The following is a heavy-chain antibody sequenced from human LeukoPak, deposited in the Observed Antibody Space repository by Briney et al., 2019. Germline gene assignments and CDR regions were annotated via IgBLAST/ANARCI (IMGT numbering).Heavy chain of an antibody. Sequence: PGGSLRLSCAASGFTFSSYAMSWVRQAPGKGLEWVSAISGSGGSTYYADSVKGRFTISRDNSKNTLYLQMNSLRTEDTAVYYCAKDYRGPGAFDIWGQGTMVNVSS. V-gene: IGHV3-23*01. D-gene: IGHD1-26*01. CDR2: ISGSGGST. CDR3: AKDYRGPGAFDI. J-gene: IGHJ3*02. CDR1: GFTFSSYA.